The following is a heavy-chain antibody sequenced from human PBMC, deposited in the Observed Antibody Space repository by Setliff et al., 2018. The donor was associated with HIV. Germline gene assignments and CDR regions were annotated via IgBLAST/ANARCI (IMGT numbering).Heavy chain of an antibody. J-gene: IGHJ6*03. V-gene: IGHV4-39*07. CDR2: IYFSERP. Sequence: PSETLSLTCSVSGAPIDDASYYWAWIRQPPGKGLEWIGSIYFSERPYYNPSLSSRVTISVDTSKKQFSLKLSSVTAADTAVYFCARSRGGTTRGYMDVWGKGTTVTVSS. CDR3: ARSRGGTTRGYMDV. CDR1: GAPIDDASYY. D-gene: IGHD4-17*01.